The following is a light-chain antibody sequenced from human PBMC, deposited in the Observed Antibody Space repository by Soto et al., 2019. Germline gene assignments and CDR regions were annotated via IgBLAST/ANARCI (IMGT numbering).Light chain of an antibody. CDR1: QSISSW. Sequence: DIQMTQSPSTLSASVGDRVTITCRASQSISSWLAWYQQKPGKAPKLLIYDASSLESGVPSRFSGSGSGTEFTITISSLQPDDFATYYCQHSRTFGQGTKV. CDR3: QHSRT. J-gene: IGKJ1*01. V-gene: IGKV1-5*01. CDR2: DAS.